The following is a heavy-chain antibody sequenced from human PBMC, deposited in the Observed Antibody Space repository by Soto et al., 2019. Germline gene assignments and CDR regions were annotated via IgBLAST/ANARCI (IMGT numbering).Heavy chain of an antibody. CDR3: ARRSGGPNCTSGVCLIDY. J-gene: IGHJ4*02. CDR2: IYYSGST. CDR1: GGSISSGDYY. V-gene: IGHV4-39*01. D-gene: IGHD2-8*01. Sequence: SETLSLTCSVSGGSISSGDYYWDWIRQPPGKGLEWIGSIYYSGSTNYNPSLKSRVTISGDTSKNQFSLKLSSVTAADTAVYYCARRSGGPNCTSGVCLIDYWGQGTLVTVSS.